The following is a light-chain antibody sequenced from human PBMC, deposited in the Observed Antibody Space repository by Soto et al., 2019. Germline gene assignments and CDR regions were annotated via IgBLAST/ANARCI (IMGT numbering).Light chain of an antibody. Sequence: QSVLTQPPSASGTPGQRVIISCSGSSSNIGSNTVNWYQQLPGAAPKLLIQSNNQRPSGVPDRFSGSQSGTSASLAISRLQSEDEADYYCAVWDDSLNGYVFGTGTKVTVL. CDR3: AVWDDSLNGYV. CDR2: SNN. CDR1: SSNIGSNT. J-gene: IGLJ1*01. V-gene: IGLV1-44*01.